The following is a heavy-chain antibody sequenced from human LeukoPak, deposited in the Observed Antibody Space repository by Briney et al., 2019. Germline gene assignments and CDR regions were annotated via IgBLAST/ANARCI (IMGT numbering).Heavy chain of an antibody. D-gene: IGHD6-13*01. CDR1: GFTFRTYV. J-gene: IGHJ4*02. CDR3: ARGRGIAL. V-gene: IGHV3-21*01. CDR2: IGSSSSFM. Sequence: GGSLRLSCAASGFTFRTYVMKWVRQAPGKGLEWVSSIGSSSSFMYYADSVRGRFTISRDNAKNSLYLQMNSLRVEDTAVYYCARGRGIALWGQGTLVTVSS.